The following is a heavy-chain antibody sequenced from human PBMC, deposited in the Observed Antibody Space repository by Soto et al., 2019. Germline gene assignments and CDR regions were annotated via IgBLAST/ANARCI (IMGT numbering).Heavy chain of an antibody. D-gene: IGHD3-16*01. CDR1: GYSFTNYL. CDR2: IYPGDSDT. CDR3: ARRSSRSLGVIDV. V-gene: IGHV5-51*01. Sequence: GESLKISCKASGYSFTNYLIFWVRQMPVKGLEWMGIIYPGDSDTRYSPSFEGQVTISADNSITTAYLHWSSLKASDTAMYYCARRSSRSLGVIDVLGQGTTVAVSS. J-gene: IGHJ6*02.